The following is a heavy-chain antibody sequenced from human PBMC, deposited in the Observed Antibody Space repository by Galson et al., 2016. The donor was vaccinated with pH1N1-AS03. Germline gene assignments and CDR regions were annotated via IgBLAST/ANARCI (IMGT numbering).Heavy chain of an antibody. CDR1: GFTFSQFD. CDR3: ARSQYPGTPRGGLDV. Sequence: SLRLSCAASGFTFSQFDMHWVRQTPGKGLEWLALITYDGTTQLYADSMKGRLTLSRDSAKNTLSLQMNSLRADDTAVYYCARSQYPGTPRGGLDVWGQGTTVTVSS. V-gene: IGHV3-30*03. CDR2: ITYDGTTQ. D-gene: IGHD2-15*01. J-gene: IGHJ6*02.